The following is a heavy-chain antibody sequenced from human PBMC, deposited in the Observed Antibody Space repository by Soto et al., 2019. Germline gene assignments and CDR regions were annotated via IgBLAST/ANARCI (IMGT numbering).Heavy chain of an antibody. CDR2: ISAYNGNT. V-gene: IGHV1-18*01. CDR1: GGTFSISS. CDR3: ARGFMAPYYYYYGLDG. D-gene: IGHD3-10*01. J-gene: IGHJ6*02. Sequence: VSCKASGGTFSISSISWVRQAPGQGLEWMGWISAYNGNTNYAQKLQGRVTMTTDTSTSTAYMELRSLRSDDTAVYYCARGFMAPYYYYYGLDGCGQGTRVTVSS.